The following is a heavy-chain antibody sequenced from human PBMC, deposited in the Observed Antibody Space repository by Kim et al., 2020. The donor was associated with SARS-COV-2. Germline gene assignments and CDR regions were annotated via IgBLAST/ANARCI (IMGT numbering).Heavy chain of an antibody. Sequence: SETLSLTCTVSGDSISGYYWSWIRQPPGKGLDYIGYIHYTGSTDFNPSLRSRVTLSIDTSVNQFSLKLSSVTAADTAVYYCARLGALYYFTRGGYSYHAMDVWGQGTTVTVSS. CDR3: ARLGALYYFTRGGYSYHAMDV. D-gene: IGHD3-16*01. CDR1: GDSISGYY. CDR2: IHYTGST. V-gene: IGHV4-59*13. J-gene: IGHJ6*02.